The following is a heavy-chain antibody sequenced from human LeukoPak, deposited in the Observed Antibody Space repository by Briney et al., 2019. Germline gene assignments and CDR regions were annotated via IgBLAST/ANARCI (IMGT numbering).Heavy chain of an antibody. J-gene: IGHJ4*02. Sequence: ASVKVSCKVSVYTFTRFGISWVRQAPGQGLEWMGWISAYNGNTNYAQKLQGRVTMTTDTSTSTAYMELRSLRSDDTAVYYCARRTGPRDSSLDYWGQGTLVTVSS. V-gene: IGHV1-18*01. D-gene: IGHD3-22*01. CDR3: ARRTGPRDSSLDY. CDR2: ISAYNGNT. CDR1: VYTFTRFG.